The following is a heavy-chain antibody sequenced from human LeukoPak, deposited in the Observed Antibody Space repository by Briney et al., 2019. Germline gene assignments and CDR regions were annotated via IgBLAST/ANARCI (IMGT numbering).Heavy chain of an antibody. CDR1: GYTFTDYY. CDR3: DRADRHHWGQCLIGP. Sequence: ASVKDSCKTSGYTFTDYYLHWVRQAPGQGLEWMGWINPNSGRTSSAQKFQGRVTMTRDTSIATVYMEVTWLTSDDTAICYSDRADRHHWGQCLIGPWGRGTLTIVSS. CDR2: INPNSGRT. J-gene: IGHJ5*02. V-gene: IGHV1-2*02. D-gene: IGHD6-19*01.